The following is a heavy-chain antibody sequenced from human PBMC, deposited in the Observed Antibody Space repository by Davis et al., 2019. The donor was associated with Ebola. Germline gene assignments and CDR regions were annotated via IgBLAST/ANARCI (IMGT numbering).Heavy chain of an antibody. CDR2: IKQDGSEK. Sequence: GESLKLSCAASGFTFSSSLMSLVRPAPGKGLEWVANIKQDGSEKYYVDSVKGRFTISRDNSKNTLYLQMNSLRPEDTAVYYCARPHDYGDYQIHWGQGTLVTVSS. CDR3: ARPHDYGDYQIH. V-gene: IGHV3-7*03. D-gene: IGHD4-17*01. CDR1: GFTFSSSL. J-gene: IGHJ4*02.